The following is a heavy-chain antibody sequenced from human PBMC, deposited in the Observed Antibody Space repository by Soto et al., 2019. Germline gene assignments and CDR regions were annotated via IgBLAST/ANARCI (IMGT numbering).Heavy chain of an antibody. CDR2: INPNSGGT. V-gene: IGHV1-2*04. D-gene: IGHD4-17*01. CDR1: GYTFTGYY. CDR3: ARDGADYGDAYFDY. J-gene: IGHJ4*02. Sequence: ASVKVSFKASGYTFTGYYMHWVRQAPGQGLEWMGWINPNSGGTNYAQKFQGWVTMTRDTSISTAYMELSRLRSDDTAVYYCARDGADYGDAYFDYWGQGTLVTVSS.